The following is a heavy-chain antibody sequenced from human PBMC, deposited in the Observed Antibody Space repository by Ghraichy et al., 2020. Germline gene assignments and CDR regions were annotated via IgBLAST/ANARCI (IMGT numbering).Heavy chain of an antibody. CDR1: GFTFKTND. Sequence: GGSLRLSCEASGFTFKTNDMSWVRQAPGKGLEWVSAISGTDGSKSYADSVRGRFTISRDDSKNTLYLQMNSLRGEDTALYHCAKKYSNAWPSFDYWGQGALVTVSS. V-gene: IGHV3-23*01. J-gene: IGHJ4*02. CDR3: AKKYSNAWPSFDY. CDR2: ISGTDGSK. D-gene: IGHD6-6*01.